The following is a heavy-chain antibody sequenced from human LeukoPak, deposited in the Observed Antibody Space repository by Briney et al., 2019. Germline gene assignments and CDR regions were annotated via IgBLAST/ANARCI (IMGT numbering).Heavy chain of an antibody. J-gene: IGHJ4*02. D-gene: IGHD2-15*01. CDR1: GGSISSGGYY. CDR2: IYHSGST. CDR3: ARQIVVVVAATGAYFDY. Sequence: SETLSLTCTVSGGSISSGGYYWSWIRQPPGKGLEWIGYIYHSGSTYYNPSLKSRVTISVDTSKNQFSLKLSSVTAADTAVYYCARQIVVVVAATGAYFDYWGQGTLVTVSS. V-gene: IGHV4-30-2*03.